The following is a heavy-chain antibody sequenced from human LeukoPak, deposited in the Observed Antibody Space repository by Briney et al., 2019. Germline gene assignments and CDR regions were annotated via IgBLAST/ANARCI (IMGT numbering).Heavy chain of an antibody. V-gene: IGHV3-33*06. Sequence: PGRSLRLSCAASGFTFSSYGMHWVRQAPGKGLEWVAVIWYDGSNKYYADSVKGRFTISRDNSKNTLYLQMNSLRAEDTAVFYCAKRYGDSTGWFFDFWGQGSLVTVSS. CDR3: AKRYGDSTGWFFDF. CDR1: GFTFSSYG. CDR2: IWYDGSNK. J-gene: IGHJ4*02. D-gene: IGHD6-13*01.